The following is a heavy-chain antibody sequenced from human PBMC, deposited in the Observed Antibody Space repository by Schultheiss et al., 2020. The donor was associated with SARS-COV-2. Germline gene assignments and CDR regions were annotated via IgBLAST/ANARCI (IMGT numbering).Heavy chain of an antibody. CDR2: INHSGST. CDR1: GGSFSGYY. D-gene: IGHD4-17*01. J-gene: IGHJ4*02. Sequence: SQTLSLTCAVYGGSFSGYYWSWIRQPPGKGLEWIGEINHSGSTNYNPSLKSRVTISVDTSKNQFSLKLSSVTAADTAVYYCARDAGSTVTTLSDYWGQGTLVTVSS. CDR3: ARDAGSTVTTLSDY. V-gene: IGHV4-34*01.